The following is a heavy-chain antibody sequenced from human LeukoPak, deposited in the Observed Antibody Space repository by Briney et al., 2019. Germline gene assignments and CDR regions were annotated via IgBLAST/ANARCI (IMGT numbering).Heavy chain of an antibody. CDR3: ASRYTIFGVATFDY. Sequence: SETLSLTCAVSGYSIRSGYYWGWIRQPPGKGLEWIGSIYHRGSTFYNPSLKSRISISLDTSKNQFSLKLSSVTAADTAVYYCASRYTIFGVATFDYWGQGTLVTVSS. J-gene: IGHJ4*02. CDR1: GYSIRSGYY. D-gene: IGHD3-3*01. V-gene: IGHV4-38-2*01. CDR2: IYHRGST.